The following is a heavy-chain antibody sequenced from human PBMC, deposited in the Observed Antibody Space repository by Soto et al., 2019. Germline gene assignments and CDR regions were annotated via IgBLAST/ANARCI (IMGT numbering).Heavy chain of an antibody. D-gene: IGHD3-22*01. V-gene: IGHV4-34*01. CDR1: DGSFSGYY. J-gene: IGHJ6*02. Sequence: SETLSLTCAFYDGSFSGYYWSWIRQPPGKGLEWIGEINRSGSTNYNPSLKSRVTISVDTSKNQFSLKLSSVTAADTAVYYCARDSYYYDSSGYNRYYYGMDVWGQGTTVT. CDR3: ARDSYYYDSSGYNRYYYGMDV. CDR2: INRSGST.